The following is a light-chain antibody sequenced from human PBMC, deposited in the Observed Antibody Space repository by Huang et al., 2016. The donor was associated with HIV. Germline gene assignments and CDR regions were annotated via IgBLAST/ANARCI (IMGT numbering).Light chain of an antibody. CDR1: QDINNF. CDR2: AAC. J-gene: IGKJ3*01. CDR3: QQYDIHPLT. Sequence: IRMTQSPSSLSASTGDRVTITCRANQDINNFLAWYQQRPGSVPKLLIYAACTFQSGVPSRFSGNVSGTDFTLTIGCLHSEDVATYYCQQYDIHPLTFGPGTRVDMK. V-gene: IGKV1-8*01.